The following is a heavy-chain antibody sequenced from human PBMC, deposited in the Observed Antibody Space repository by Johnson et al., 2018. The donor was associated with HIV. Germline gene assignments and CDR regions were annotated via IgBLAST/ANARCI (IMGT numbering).Heavy chain of an antibody. Sequence: QVQLVESGGGLVQPGGSLRLSCAASGFTFSSYGMHWVRQAPGKGLEWVAVIWYDGSNKYYADSVKGRFTISRDNSKNTLYLQMNSLKTEDTAVYYCARDRQSGRGDADAFDIWGQGTMVTVSS. CDR3: ARDRQSGRGDADAFDI. V-gene: IGHV3-33*01. CDR2: IWYDGSNK. J-gene: IGHJ3*02. D-gene: IGHD3-16*01. CDR1: GFTFSSYG.